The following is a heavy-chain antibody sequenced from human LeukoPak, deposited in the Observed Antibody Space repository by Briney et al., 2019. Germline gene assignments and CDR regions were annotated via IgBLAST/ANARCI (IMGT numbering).Heavy chain of an antibody. J-gene: IGHJ4*02. CDR3: ASRPRDEYSSSWYF. D-gene: IGHD6-13*01. V-gene: IGHV4-39*01. CDR2: IYYSGST. CDR1: VGSISSSSSY. Sequence: SETLSLTCTASVGSISSSSSYWGWIRQPPGKGLEWIGSIYYSGSTYYNPSRKSRVIISVDTSKNQFCLKLSSVTAADTAVYYCASRPRDEYSSSWYFWGQGALVTVSS.